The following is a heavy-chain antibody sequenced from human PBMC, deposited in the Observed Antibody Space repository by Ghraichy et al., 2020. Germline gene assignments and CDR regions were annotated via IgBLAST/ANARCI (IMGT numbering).Heavy chain of an antibody. V-gene: IGHV3-66*01. CDR1: GFTVSSNY. Sequence: GGSLRLSCAASGFTVSSNYMSWVRRAPGKGMEWVSVIYSGGSTYYADSVKGRFTISRDNSKNTLYLQMNSLRVEDTAVYYCAREGTLWSLDYWGQGTPVTGSS. D-gene: IGHD3-10*01. J-gene: IGHJ4*02. CDR3: AREGTLWSLDY. CDR2: IYSGGST.